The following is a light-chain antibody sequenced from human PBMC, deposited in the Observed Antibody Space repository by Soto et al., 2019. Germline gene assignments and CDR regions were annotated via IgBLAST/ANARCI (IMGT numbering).Light chain of an antibody. CDR2: GNS. J-gene: IGLJ3*02. CDR3: QSYDSSLSGWV. V-gene: IGLV1-40*01. Sequence: QSVLAQPPSVSGAPGQRVTISCTGSSSNIGAGYDVHWYQKLPGTAPKLLIYGNSNRPSGVPDRFSGSKSGTSASLAITGLQAEDEADYYCQSYDSSLSGWVFGGGTEVTVL. CDR1: SSNIGAGYD.